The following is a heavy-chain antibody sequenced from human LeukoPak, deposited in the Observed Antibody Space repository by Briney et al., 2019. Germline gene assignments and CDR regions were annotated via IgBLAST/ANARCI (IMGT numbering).Heavy chain of an antibody. CDR1: GGTLSNFG. J-gene: IGHJ5*02. CDR3: AGGEITYYYDSSGPCDH. D-gene: IGHD3-22*01. V-gene: IGHV1-69*04. Sequence: SVKVSCEASGGTLSNFGLSWVRQAPGQGLGWMGRIIPIFRRTTYAQKFQDRVTIIADTSMAAVYMELSSLTSEDTAVYYCAGGEITYYYDSSGPCDHWGQGTLVTVSS. CDR2: IIPIFRRT.